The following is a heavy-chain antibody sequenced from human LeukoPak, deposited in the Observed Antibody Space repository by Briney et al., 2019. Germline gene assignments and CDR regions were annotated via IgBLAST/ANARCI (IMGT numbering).Heavy chain of an antibody. CDR1: GFTFSSYS. J-gene: IGHJ4*02. Sequence: GGSLRLSCAASGFTFSSYSMNWVRQAPGKGLEWVSYISSSSTIYYADSVKGRFTISRDNAKNSLYLQMNSLRAEDTAVYYCARDHGSHYYDSSGYYYDDYWGQGTLVTVSS. V-gene: IGHV3-48*04. D-gene: IGHD3-22*01. CDR2: ISSSSTI. CDR3: ARDHGSHYYDSSGYYYDDY.